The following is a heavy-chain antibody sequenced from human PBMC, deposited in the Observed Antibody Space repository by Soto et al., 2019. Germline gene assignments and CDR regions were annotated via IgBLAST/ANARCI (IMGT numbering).Heavy chain of an antibody. CDR1: GDSIRNRNYY. J-gene: IGHJ4*02. V-gene: IGHV4-39*01. CDR3: ARGIFEGSSGYDLDV. Sequence: LQLQESGPGLVKPSETLSLTCAVFGDSIRNRNYYWAWIRQPPGKGLEWIVSRYDDGSTFYNPFLKGRVSVSVDTSKKQFSLKMTTVTATDKAGYYCARGIFEGSSGYDLDVWGQGNLVTVSS. D-gene: IGHD3-22*01. CDR2: RYDDGST.